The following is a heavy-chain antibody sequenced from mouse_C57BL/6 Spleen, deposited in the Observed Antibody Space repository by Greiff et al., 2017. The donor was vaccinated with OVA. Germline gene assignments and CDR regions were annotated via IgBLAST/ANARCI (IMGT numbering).Heavy chain of an antibody. Sequence: EVKLMESEGGLVQPGSSMKLSCTASGFTFSDYYMAWVRQVPEKGLEWVANINYDGSSTYYLDSLKSRFIISRDNAKNILYLQMSSLKSEDTATYYCAREGLYYFDYWGQGTTLTVSS. CDR2: INYDGSST. CDR3: AREGLYYFDY. CDR1: GFTFSDYY. V-gene: IGHV5-16*01. J-gene: IGHJ2*01.